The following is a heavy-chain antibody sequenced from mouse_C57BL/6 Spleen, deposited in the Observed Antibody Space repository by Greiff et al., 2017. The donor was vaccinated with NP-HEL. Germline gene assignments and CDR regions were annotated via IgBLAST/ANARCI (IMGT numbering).Heavy chain of an antibody. D-gene: IGHD1-1*01. Sequence: QVQLQQPGAELVKPGASVKLSCKASGYTFTSYWMHWVKQRPGQGLEWIGMIHPNSGSTNYNEKFKSKATLTVDKSSSTAYRQLSSLTSEDSAVYYCARGDYGSSYEIAYWGQGTLVTVSA. V-gene: IGHV1-64*01. CDR3: ARGDYGSSYEIAY. CDR2: IHPNSGST. CDR1: GYTFTSYW. J-gene: IGHJ3*01.